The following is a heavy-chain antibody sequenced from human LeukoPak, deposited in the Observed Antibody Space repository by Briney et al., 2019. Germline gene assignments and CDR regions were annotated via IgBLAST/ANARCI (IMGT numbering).Heavy chain of an antibody. D-gene: IGHD4/OR15-4a*01. Sequence: GGSLRLSCAASGFTFSSYEMNWVRQAPGKGLEWVSYISSSGSTIYYADSVKGRFTISRDNAKNSLYLQMNSLRAEDTAVYYCARDEGAGPSAAVFDYWGQGTLVTVSS. CDR3: ARDEGAGPSAAVFDY. J-gene: IGHJ4*02. CDR1: GFTFSSYE. CDR2: ISSSGSTI. V-gene: IGHV3-48*03.